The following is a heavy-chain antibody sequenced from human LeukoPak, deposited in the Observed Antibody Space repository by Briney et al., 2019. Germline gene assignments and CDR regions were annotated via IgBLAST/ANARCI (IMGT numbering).Heavy chain of an antibody. J-gene: IGHJ4*02. V-gene: IGHV1-2*04. CDR3: ARDVGAPGHDFDY. D-gene: IGHD2-15*01. Sequence: ASVKVSCKASGYTFTGYYMHWVRQAPGQGLEWMGWINPNSGGTNYAQKFQGWVTMTRDTSISTAYMELSRLRSDDTAVYYCARDVGAPGHDFDYWGQGTLVTVSS. CDR1: GYTFTGYY. CDR2: INPNSGGT.